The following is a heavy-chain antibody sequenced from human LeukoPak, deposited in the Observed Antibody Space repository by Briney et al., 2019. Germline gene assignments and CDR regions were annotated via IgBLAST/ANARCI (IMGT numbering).Heavy chain of an antibody. V-gene: IGHV1-18*01. CDR2: ISAYNGNT. J-gene: IGHJ4*02. CDR3: ARATRSKGRWLVLGEPYYFDY. Sequence: ASVKVSCKASGYTFISYGISWVRQAPGQGLEWMGWISAYNGNTNYAQKLQGRVTMTTDTSTSTAYMELRSLRSDDTAVYYCARATRSKGRWLVLGEPYYFDYWGQGTLVTVSS. D-gene: IGHD6-19*01. CDR1: GYTFISYG.